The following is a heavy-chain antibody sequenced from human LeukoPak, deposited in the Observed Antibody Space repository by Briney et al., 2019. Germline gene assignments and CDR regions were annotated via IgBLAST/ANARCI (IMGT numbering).Heavy chain of an antibody. Sequence: QPGGSLRLSCAASGFTFSRYWIHWVRQAPGKGLEWVAVISYDGSNKYYADSVKGQFTISRDNSKNTLYLQMNSLRAEDTAVYYCAKDHTGRWLQPGDDSGYFDYWGQGTLVTVSS. J-gene: IGHJ4*02. CDR3: AKDHTGRWLQPGDDSGYFDY. CDR1: GFTFSRYW. V-gene: IGHV3-30*18. D-gene: IGHD5-24*01. CDR2: ISYDGSNK.